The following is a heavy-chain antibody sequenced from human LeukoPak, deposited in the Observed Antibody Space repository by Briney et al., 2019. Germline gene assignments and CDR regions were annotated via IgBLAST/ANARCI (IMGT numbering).Heavy chain of an antibody. CDR2: ISGSGGST. Sequence: GGSLRLSCAASGFSFSSYTMSWVRQAPGKGLEWVSAISGSGGSTYYADSVKGRFTISRDNSKNTLYLQMNSLRAEDTAVYYCAKPYYDFWSGYDYWGQGTLVTVSS. D-gene: IGHD3-3*01. CDR1: GFSFSSYT. J-gene: IGHJ4*02. V-gene: IGHV3-23*01. CDR3: AKPYYDFWSGYDY.